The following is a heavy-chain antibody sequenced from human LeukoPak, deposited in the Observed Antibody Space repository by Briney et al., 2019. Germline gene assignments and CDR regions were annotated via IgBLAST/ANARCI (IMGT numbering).Heavy chain of an antibody. CDR2: IYSGDIT. CDR1: GFTFSSYA. J-gene: IGHJ3*01. D-gene: IGHD6-19*01. CDR3: AREADYSSGYYDAFDV. V-gene: IGHV3-23*03. Sequence: GGSLRLSCAASGFTFSSYAMSWVRQAPGKGLEWVSVIYSGDITYYADSVKGRFTISRDYSKTTLYLQMNSLGAEDTAVYYCAREADYSSGYYDAFDVWGQGTLVTVSS.